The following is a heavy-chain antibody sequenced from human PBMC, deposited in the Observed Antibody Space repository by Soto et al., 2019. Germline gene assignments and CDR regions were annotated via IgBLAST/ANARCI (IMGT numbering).Heavy chain of an antibody. D-gene: IGHD3-22*01. CDR2: INPNSGGT. J-gene: IGHJ5*02. V-gene: IGHV1-2*02. Sequence: ASVKVSCKASGYTFTGYYMHWVRQAPGQGLEWMGWINPNSGGTNYAQKFQGRVTMTRDTSISTAYMELSRLRSDDTAVYYCARASLVRRITMRGNWFDPWGQGTLVTVS. CDR3: ARASLVRRITMRGNWFDP. CDR1: GYTFTGYY.